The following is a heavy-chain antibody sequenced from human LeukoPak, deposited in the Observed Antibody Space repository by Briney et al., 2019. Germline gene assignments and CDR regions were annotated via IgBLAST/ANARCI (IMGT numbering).Heavy chain of an antibody. Sequence: GGSLRLSCAASGFTFSSYSMNWVRQAPGKGLEWVSSISSSSSYIYYADSVKGRFTVSRDNAKNSLYLQMNSLRAEDTAVYYCARDRSSSWSGGAFDIWGQGTMDTVSS. CDR2: ISSSSSYI. CDR3: ARDRSSSWSGGAFDI. V-gene: IGHV3-21*01. CDR1: GFTFSSYS. J-gene: IGHJ3*02. D-gene: IGHD6-13*01.